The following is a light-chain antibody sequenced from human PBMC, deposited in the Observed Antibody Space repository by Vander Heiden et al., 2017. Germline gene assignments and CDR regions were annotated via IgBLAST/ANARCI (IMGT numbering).Light chain of an antibody. CDR3: QSADSSGADVV. J-gene: IGLJ2*01. V-gene: IGLV3-25*03. CDR2: KDS. Sequence: SYELTQPPSVSVSPGQTARITCSGDALPKQYAFWYQQKPGQAPVLVMYKDSERSSGIPDRFSGYNSGTTVTLTISGVQAEDEADYYCQSADSSGADVVFGGGTKLTVL. CDR1: ALPKQY.